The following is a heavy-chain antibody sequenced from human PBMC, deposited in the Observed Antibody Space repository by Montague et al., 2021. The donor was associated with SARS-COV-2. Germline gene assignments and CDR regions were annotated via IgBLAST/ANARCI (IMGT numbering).Heavy chain of an antibody. CDR3: ARAHSGSWAHLDN. V-gene: IGHV4-61*02. CDR2: IYTSGTT. D-gene: IGHD5-12*01. CDR1: GGSISSGSYY. Sequence: TLSLTCTVSGGSISSGSYYWSWIRQPAGKGLEWIGRIYTSGTTYYSFSLKSRVTISVDTSKNQFSLKLTSVTAADTAVYYCARAHSGSWAHLDNWGQGSLVTVPS. J-gene: IGHJ4*02.